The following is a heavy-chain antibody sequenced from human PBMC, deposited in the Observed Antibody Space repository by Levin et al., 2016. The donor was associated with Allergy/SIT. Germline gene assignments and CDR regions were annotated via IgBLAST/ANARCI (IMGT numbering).Heavy chain of an antibody. CDR3: ARHFRDYGSGNYRTIDY. J-gene: IGHJ4*01. V-gene: IGHV5-51*01. CDR2: INPHDSAT. D-gene: IGHD3-10*01. CDR1: GYSFSNNW. Sequence: GESLKISCKGSGYSFSNNWIGWVRQMPGKGLEWMGIINPHDSATKYSPSFQGQVTISADKSISTAYLQWSDLKASDTAMYYCARHFRDYGSGNYRTIDYWGHGTLVTVSS.